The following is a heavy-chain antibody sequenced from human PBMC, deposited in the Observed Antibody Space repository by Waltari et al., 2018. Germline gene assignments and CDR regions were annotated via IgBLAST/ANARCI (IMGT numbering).Heavy chain of an antibody. CDR1: GFTFSSYA. Sequence: EVQLLESGGGLVQPGGSLRLSCAASGFTFSSYAMSWVRQAPGKGLEWVSVIYSGGSTYYADSVKGRFTISRDNSKNTLYLQMNSLRAEDTAVYYCAKDDTVFDYWGQGTLVTVSS. CDR3: AKDDTVFDY. V-gene: IGHV3-23*03. D-gene: IGHD4-17*01. CDR2: IYSGGST. J-gene: IGHJ4*02.